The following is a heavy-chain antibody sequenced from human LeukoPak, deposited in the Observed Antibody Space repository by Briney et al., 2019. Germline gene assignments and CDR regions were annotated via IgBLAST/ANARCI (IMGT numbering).Heavy chain of an antibody. J-gene: IGHJ3*02. CDR2: ISGSGGST. V-gene: IGHV3-23*01. CDR3: AKDTYYDFWSGYYNPGAFDI. CDR1: GFTFSSYA. Sequence: GGSLRLSCAASGFTFSSYAMSWVRQAPGKGLEWVSPISGSGGSTYYADSVKGRFTISRDNSKNTLYLQMNSLRAEDTAVYYCAKDTYYDFWSGYYNPGAFDIWGQGTMVTVSS. D-gene: IGHD3-3*01.